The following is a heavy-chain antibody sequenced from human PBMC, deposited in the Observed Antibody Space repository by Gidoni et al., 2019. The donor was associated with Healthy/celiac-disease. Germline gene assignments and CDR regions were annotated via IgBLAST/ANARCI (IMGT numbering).Heavy chain of an antibody. Sequence: QVQLQESGPGLVKPSETLSLTCTVSGGSIISYYLSWIRPPPGKGLEWIGYIYYSGSTNYNPSLKSRVTISVDTSKNQFSLKLSSVTAADTAVYYCARSYGSGSPFAYWGQGTLVTVSS. CDR3: ARSYGSGSPFAY. CDR2: IYYSGST. CDR1: GGSIISYY. J-gene: IGHJ4*02. V-gene: IGHV4-59*08. D-gene: IGHD3-10*01.